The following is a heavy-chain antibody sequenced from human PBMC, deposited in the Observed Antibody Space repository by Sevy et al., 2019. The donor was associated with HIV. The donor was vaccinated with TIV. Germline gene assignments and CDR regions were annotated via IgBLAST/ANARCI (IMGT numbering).Heavy chain of an antibody. CDR1: GFTFSNYW. CDR3: ARDTANWFGP. J-gene: IGHJ5*02. V-gene: IGHV3-7*01. CDR2: IKRDGSER. Sequence: GGSLRLSCAASGFTFSNYWMTWVRQAPGKGLEWVANIKRDGSERYYVASVKGRFTISRDNAKNSLYLQMNSLRAEDTAVYYCARDTANWFGPWGQGTLVTVSS.